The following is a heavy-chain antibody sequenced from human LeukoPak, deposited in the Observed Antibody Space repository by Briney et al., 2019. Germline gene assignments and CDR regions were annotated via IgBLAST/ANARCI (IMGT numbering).Heavy chain of an antibody. CDR1: AGTSSEFS. CDR3: ARDRIKSGSYSFDY. Sequence: GGSLRPSSAASAGTSSEFSMNGGRQAPGKGLEWVSYISGRSSTIYYADSVKGRFTISRDNDKNLMYLQIKILRAEDKAVYYCARDRIKSGSYSFDYWGQGTLVTVSS. V-gene: IGHV3-48*01. CDR2: ISGRSSTI. D-gene: IGHD1-26*01. J-gene: IGHJ4*02.